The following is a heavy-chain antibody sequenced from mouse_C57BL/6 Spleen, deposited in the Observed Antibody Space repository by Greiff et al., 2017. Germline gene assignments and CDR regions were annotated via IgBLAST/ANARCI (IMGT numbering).Heavy chain of an antibody. Sequence: VQLQQPGAELVRPGSSVKLSCKSSGYTFTSYWMDWVKQRPGQGLEWIGNIYPSDSETHYNQKFKDKATLTVDKSSSPAYMQLSSLTSEDSAVYYCAREYLLSYFDYWGQGTTLTVSS. V-gene: IGHV1-61*01. J-gene: IGHJ2*01. D-gene: IGHD5-1*01. CDR2: IYPSDSET. CDR1: GYTFTSYW. CDR3: AREYLLSYFDY.